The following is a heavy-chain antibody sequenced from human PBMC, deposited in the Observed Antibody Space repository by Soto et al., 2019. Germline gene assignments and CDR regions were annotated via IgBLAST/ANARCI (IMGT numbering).Heavy chain of an antibody. CDR1: GGSFSGYY. V-gene: IGHV4-34*01. J-gene: IGHJ6*02. CDR2: INHSGST. Sequence: KLPETLSLTCAVYGGSFSGYYWSWIRQPPGKGLEWIGEINHSGSTNYNPSLKSRVTISVDTSKNQFSLKLSSVTAADTAVYYCARGMSVYSYGLYYYYGMDVWGQGTTVTVSS. CDR3: ARGMSVYSYGLYYYYGMDV. D-gene: IGHD5-18*01.